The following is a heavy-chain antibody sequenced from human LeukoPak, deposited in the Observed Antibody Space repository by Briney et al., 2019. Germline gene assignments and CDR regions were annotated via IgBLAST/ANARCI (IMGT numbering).Heavy chain of an antibody. Sequence: PSETLSLTCTVSGGSISSYYWSWIRQPPGKGLQWIGFISYRGSTTYNPSLRSRVTISVDTSNNQFSLKLSSVTAADTAVYYCARRGGSYSSSWYRRGWYFDYWGQGTLVTVSS. J-gene: IGHJ4*02. CDR2: ISYRGST. V-gene: IGHV4-59*12. D-gene: IGHD6-13*01. CDR3: ARRGGSYSSSWYRRGWYFDY. CDR1: GGSISSYY.